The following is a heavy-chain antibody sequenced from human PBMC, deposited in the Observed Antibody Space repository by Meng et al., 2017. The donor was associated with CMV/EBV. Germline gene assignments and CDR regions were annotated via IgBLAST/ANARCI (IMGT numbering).Heavy chain of an antibody. CDR1: GYTFTDYY. Sequence: ASVKVSCKASGYTFTDYYIHWVRQAPGQGPEWMGLINCKGGDTIYAPKLQGRVAMTRDTSVPTTYMQLSGLRSDDTAVYYCARRRNLAGDGREKGEGERGGKG. CDR3: ARRRNLAGDGREKGEGER. J-gene: IGHJ6*03. D-gene: IGHD3-16*01. CDR2: INCKGGDT. V-gene: IGHV1-2*06.